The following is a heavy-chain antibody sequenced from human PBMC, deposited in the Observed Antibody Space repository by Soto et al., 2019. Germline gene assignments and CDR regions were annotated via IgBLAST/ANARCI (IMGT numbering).Heavy chain of an antibody. CDR1: GFTFSSYG. CDR3: GRDLSYGSVSN. J-gene: IGHJ4*02. V-gene: IGHV3-33*01. CDR2: IRYDGSKK. D-gene: IGHD3-10*01. Sequence: QVQLVESGGGVVQPGRSLRLSCAASGFTFSSYGMHWVRQAPGKGLEWVASIRYDGSKKNYADSVKGRFTISRDDSKNTLYLQMDSLRADDTAVYYCGRDLSYGSVSNWGQGTLVTVSS.